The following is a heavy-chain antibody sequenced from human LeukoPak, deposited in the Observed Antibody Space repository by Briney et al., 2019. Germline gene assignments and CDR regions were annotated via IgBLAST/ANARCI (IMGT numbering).Heavy chain of an antibody. CDR1: GYTLTELS. J-gene: IGHJ5*02. CDR3: ATDPPDYGDYGFDP. V-gene: IGHV1-24*01. CDR2: FDPEDGET. Sequence: ASVKVSCKVSGYTLTELSMHWVRQAPGKGLEWMGGFDPEDGETIYAQKFQGRVTMTEDTSTDTAYKELSSLRSEDTAVYYCATDPPDYGDYGFDPWGQGTLVTVSS. D-gene: IGHD4-17*01.